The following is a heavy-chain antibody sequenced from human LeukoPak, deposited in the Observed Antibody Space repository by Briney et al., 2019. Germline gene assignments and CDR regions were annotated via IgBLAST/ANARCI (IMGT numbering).Heavy chain of an antibody. CDR2: ISSNGGST. J-gene: IGHJ4*02. D-gene: IGHD3-22*01. V-gene: IGHV3-64*01. Sequence: PGGSLRLSCAASGFTFSSYAMHWVRQAPGKGLEYVSAISSNGGSTYYANSVKGRFTISRDNSKNTLYLQMGGLRAEDMAVYYCARDYCDSSGYYPSPLDYWGQGTLVTVSS. CDR1: GFTFSSYA. CDR3: ARDYCDSSGYYPSPLDY.